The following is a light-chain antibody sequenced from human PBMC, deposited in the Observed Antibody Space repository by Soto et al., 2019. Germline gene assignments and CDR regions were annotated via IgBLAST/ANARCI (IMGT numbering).Light chain of an antibody. V-gene: IGKV3-20*01. CDR1: QSVNSRF. Sequence: EIVLTQSPGTLTLSPGERATLSCRASQSVNSRFLAWYQQKPGQAPRLLMYGASTRATGIPDRFSGSGSGADFTLTISILEPEDFSVYYCQQYGSSPPMYTFGQGTKLEI. CDR3: QQYGSSPPMYT. J-gene: IGKJ2*01. CDR2: GAS.